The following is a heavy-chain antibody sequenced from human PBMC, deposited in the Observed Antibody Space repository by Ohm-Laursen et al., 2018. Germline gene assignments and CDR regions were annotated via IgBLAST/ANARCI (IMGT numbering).Heavy chain of an antibody. Sequence: ASVKVSCKASGYTFTSYGISWVRQAPGQGLEWMGWISAYNGNTNYAQKLQGRVTMTTDTSTSTAYMELSRLRSDDTAVYYCARGSSSWLEFDYWGQGTLVTVSS. CDR3: ARGSSSWLEFDY. D-gene: IGHD6-13*01. J-gene: IGHJ4*02. CDR2: ISAYNGNT. V-gene: IGHV1-18*01. CDR1: GYTFTSYG.